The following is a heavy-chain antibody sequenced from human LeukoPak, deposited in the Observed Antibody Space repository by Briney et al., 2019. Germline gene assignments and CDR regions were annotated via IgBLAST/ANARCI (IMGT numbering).Heavy chain of an antibody. CDR2: MNPNSGNT. J-gene: IGHJ5*02. CDR1: GYTFTSYD. V-gene: IGHV1-8*01. Sequence: GASVKVSCKASGYTFTSYDINWVRQATGQGLEWMGWMNPNSGNTGYAQKFQGRVTMTRNTSISTAYMELSSLRSEDTAVYYCARVMMVRAGVDPWGQGTLVTVSS. D-gene: IGHD3-10*01. CDR3: ARVMMVRAGVDP.